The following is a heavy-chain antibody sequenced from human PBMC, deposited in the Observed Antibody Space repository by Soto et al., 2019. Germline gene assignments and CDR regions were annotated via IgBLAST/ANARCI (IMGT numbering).Heavy chain of an antibody. Sequence: QVQLVQSGAEVKKPGASVKVSCKASGYTFTSYGINWVRQAPGQGLEWLGWISAYDGYTNYAQILQGRVSMTTDTSTKTAYMELRCVRSDDTAMYYCARGGFYDSSGARNYYYYGMNVWGQGTTVTVSS. J-gene: IGHJ6*02. CDR1: GYTFTSYG. D-gene: IGHD3-22*01. CDR2: ISAYDGYT. CDR3: ARGGFYDSSGARNYYYYGMNV. V-gene: IGHV1-18*01.